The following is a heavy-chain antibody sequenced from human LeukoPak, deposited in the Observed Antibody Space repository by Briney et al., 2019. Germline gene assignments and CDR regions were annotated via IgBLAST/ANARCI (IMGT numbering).Heavy chain of an antibody. J-gene: IGHJ5*02. D-gene: IGHD3-22*01. Sequence: GGSLRLSCAASGFTFDDYAMHWVRQAPGKGLEWGSCISWNSGSIGYADSVKGRFTISRDNAKNSLYLQMNSLRAEDTALYYCAKDYYDSSGYPNWFDPWGQGTLVTVSS. CDR1: GFTFDDYA. CDR2: ISWNSGSI. V-gene: IGHV3-9*01. CDR3: AKDYYDSSGYPNWFDP.